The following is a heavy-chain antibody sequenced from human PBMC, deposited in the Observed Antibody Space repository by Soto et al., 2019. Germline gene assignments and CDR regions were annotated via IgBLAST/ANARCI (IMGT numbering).Heavy chain of an antibody. V-gene: IGHV3-23*01. J-gene: IGHJ6*02. D-gene: IGHD3-16*01. CDR3: AKGGFWVHYGMDV. CDR2: ISRDGGTT. CDR1: GSNLDSYA. Sequence: EVQLLESGGGLVQPGGSLRLSCADSGSNLDSYAMNWVRQAPGKGLEWVSAISRDGGTTFYADSVKGRFTISRDNSENTLYMAMNSLRVEDTAVYYCAKGGFWVHYGMDVWGHGTTVTVSS.